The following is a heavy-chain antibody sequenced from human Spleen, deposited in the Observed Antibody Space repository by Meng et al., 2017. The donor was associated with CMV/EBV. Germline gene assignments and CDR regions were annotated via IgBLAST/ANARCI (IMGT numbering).Heavy chain of an antibody. CDR1: GFTFSSYA. CDR3: ARDRDGYSLPSDY. D-gene: IGHD5-24*01. CDR2: ISGSGGST. J-gene: IGHJ4*02. Sequence: GESLKISCAASGFTFSSYAMSWVRQAPGKGLEWVSGISGSGGSTYYADSVKGRFTISRDNSKNTLYLQMNSLRAEDTAVYYCARDRDGYSLPSDYWGQGTLVTVSS. V-gene: IGHV3-23*01.